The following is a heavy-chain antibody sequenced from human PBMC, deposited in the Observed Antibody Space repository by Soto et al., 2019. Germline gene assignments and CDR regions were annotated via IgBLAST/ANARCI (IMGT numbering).Heavy chain of an antibody. CDR1: GGSFSGYY. V-gene: IGHV4-34*01. CDR3: SRIRRYHFWSGYYYFDY. Sequence: QVQLQQWGAGLLKPSETLSLTCAVYGGSFSGYYWSWIRQPPGKGLEWIGEINHSGSTNYNPSLKSRVTIVIDTSNNQFSLKLSSVTAADTAVYYCSRIRRYHFWSGYYYFDYWGQGTLVTVSS. J-gene: IGHJ4*02. D-gene: IGHD3-3*01. CDR2: INHSGST.